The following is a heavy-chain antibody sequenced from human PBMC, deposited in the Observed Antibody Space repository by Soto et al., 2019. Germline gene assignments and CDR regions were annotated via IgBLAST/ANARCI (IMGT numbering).Heavy chain of an antibody. CDR2: IIPILGIA. CDR1: GGTFSSYT. V-gene: IGHV1-69*02. Sequence: QVQLVQSGAEVKKPGSSVKVSCKASGGTFSSYTISWVRQAPGQGLEWMGRIIPILGIANYAQKFQGRVTITADKSTSTAYTELSSLRSEDTAVYYCALAVAGTGWFDPWGQGTLVTVSS. D-gene: IGHD6-19*01. J-gene: IGHJ5*02. CDR3: ALAVAGTGWFDP.